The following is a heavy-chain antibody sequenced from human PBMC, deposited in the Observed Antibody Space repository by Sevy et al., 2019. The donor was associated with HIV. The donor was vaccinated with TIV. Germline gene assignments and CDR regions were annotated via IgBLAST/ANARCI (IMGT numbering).Heavy chain of an antibody. CDR1: GFTFRSYV. CDR2: ISVSGVST. Sequence: GGSLRLSCAASGFTFRSYVMSWVRQAPGKGLEWVSSISVSGVSTYYADSVKGRFTISRDNFKSTLYLQMNSLRAEDTAVYYCAKAKTVAAGFDYWGQGTLVTVSS. V-gene: IGHV3-23*01. D-gene: IGHD2-15*01. CDR3: AKAKTVAAGFDY. J-gene: IGHJ4*02.